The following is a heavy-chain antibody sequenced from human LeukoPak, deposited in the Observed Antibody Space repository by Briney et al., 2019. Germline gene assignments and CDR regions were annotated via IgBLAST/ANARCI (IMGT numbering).Heavy chain of an antibody. J-gene: IGHJ6*02. CDR2: MNPNSGNT. V-gene: IGHV1-8*01. CDR3: ARSIRTITYYYYYGMDV. D-gene: IGHD5-12*01. Sequence: ASVKVSCKASGYTFTSYDINWVRQATGQGLGWMGWMNPNSGNTGYAQKFQGRVTMTRNTSISTAYMELSSLRSEDTAVYYCARSIRTITYYYYYGMDVWGQGTTVTVSS. CDR1: GYTFTSYD.